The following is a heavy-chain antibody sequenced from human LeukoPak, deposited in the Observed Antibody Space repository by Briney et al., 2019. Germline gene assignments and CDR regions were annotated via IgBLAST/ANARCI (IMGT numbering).Heavy chain of an antibody. J-gene: IGHJ4*02. D-gene: IGHD3-22*01. Sequence: EASVKVSCKASGYTFTSYDINWVRQATGQGLEWMGWMNPNSGNTGYAQKFQGRVTMTRNTSISTAYMELSSLRSEDTAVYYCARGLGHGVITTVPDFDYWGQGTLVTVSS. CDR2: MNPNSGNT. CDR1: GYTFTSYD. CDR3: ARGLGHGVITTVPDFDY. V-gene: IGHV1-8*01.